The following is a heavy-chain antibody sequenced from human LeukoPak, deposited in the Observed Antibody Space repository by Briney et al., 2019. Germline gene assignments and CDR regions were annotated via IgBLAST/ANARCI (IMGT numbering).Heavy chain of an antibody. Sequence: PSQTLSLTCTVSAGSIDSGDYYWSWIRQPAGKGLEWIGRIYSPGTNYNYNPSLKSRVTISIDTSKNQFSLKLTSVTAADTAVYYCARGIETSYDSSRDAFDIWDQGTMVTVSS. J-gene: IGHJ3*02. CDR1: AGSIDSGDYY. V-gene: IGHV4-61*02. D-gene: IGHD3-22*01. CDR2: IYSPGT. CDR3: ARGIETSYDSSRDAFDI.